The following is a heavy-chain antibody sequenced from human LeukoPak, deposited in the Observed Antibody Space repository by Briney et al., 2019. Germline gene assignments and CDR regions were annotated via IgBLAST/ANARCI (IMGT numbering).Heavy chain of an antibody. CDR2: ISYDGSNK. J-gene: IGHJ4*02. V-gene: IGHV3-30*18. D-gene: IGHD3-9*01. CDR3: AKNLVHYDILTGPPDY. CDR1: GFTFSSYG. Sequence: PGGSLRLSCAASGFTFSSYGMHWVRQAPGKGLEWVAVISYDGSNKYYADSVKGRFTISRDNSKNTLYLQMNSLRAEDTAVYYCAKNLVHYDILTGPPDYWGQGPLVTVSS.